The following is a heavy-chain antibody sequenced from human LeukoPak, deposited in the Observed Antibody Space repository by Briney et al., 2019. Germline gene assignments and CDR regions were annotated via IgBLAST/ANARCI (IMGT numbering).Heavy chain of an antibody. V-gene: IGHV4-31*03. J-gene: IGHJ4*02. Sequence: SETLSRTCTVSGGSISSGGYYWSWIRQHPGKGLEWIGYIYYSGRTYYNPSLKSRVTISVDTSKNQFSLKLSSVTAADTAVYYCARAGRYTNYYFDYWGQGTLVTVSS. D-gene: IGHD2-2*02. CDR2: IYYSGRT. CDR1: GGSISSGGYY. CDR3: ARAGRYTNYYFDY.